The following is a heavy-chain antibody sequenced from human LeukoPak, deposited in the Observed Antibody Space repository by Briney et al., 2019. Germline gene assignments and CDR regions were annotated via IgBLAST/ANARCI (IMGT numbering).Heavy chain of an antibody. D-gene: IGHD3-9*01. CDR2: IYYSGST. CDR1: GGSISSYY. J-gene: IGHJ3*02. Sequence: SETLSLTCTVSGGSISSYYWSWIRQPPGKGLEWIGYIYYSGSTNYNPSLKSRVTISVDTSKNQFSLKLSSVTAADTAVYYCARRIPNYDILTGYYPSAFDIWGQGTMVTVSS. CDR3: ARRIPNYDILTGYYPSAFDI. V-gene: IGHV4-59*08.